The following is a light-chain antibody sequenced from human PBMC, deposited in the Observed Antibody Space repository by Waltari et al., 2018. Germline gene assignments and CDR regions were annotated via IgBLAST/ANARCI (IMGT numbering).Light chain of an antibody. V-gene: IGLV2-8*01. CDR1: SRDVVGHNF. CDR2: EVS. J-gene: IGLJ2*01. CDR3: TSYAGSNILV. Sequence: QSALPQPPSASGSPGQSVIISCTGTSRDVVGHNFVPWYQQHPGKVPKLMIHEVSKRPSGVPDRFSGSKSGDTASLTVSGLQAEDEADYYCTSYAGSNILVFGGGTKLTVL.